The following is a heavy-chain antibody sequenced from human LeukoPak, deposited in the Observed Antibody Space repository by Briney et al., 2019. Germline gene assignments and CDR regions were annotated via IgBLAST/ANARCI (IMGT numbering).Heavy chain of an antibody. CDR3: ARRGGTEYYFDY. J-gene: IGHJ4*02. D-gene: IGHD3-10*01. CDR2: ISSSSSYI. CDR1: GFTFSSYS. Sequence: GGSLRLSCAASGFTFSSYSMNWVRQAPGKGLEWVSSISSSSSYIYYADSVKGRFTISRDNAKNSLYLQMNSLRAEDTAVYYCARRGGTEYYFDYWGQGTLVTVSS. V-gene: IGHV3-21*01.